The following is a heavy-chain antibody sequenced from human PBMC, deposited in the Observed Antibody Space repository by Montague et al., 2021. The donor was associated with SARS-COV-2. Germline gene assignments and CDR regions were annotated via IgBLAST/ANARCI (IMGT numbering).Heavy chain of an antibody. V-gene: IGHV4-34*01. CDR1: GGSFSTYS. J-gene: IGHJ6*03. Sequence: SETLSLTCAVHGGSFSTYSWNWIRQPPGKGLEWIGEIHHGGTTNYNPSLKSRVTISAYTSKNQFSLKLTSVAAADTAVYYCAWLGGGVVPSPILGVGPYYSNYYRDDWGKGTTVTVSS. CDR2: IHHGGTT. CDR3: AWLGGGVVPSPILGVGPYYSNYYRDD. D-gene: IGHD3-10*01.